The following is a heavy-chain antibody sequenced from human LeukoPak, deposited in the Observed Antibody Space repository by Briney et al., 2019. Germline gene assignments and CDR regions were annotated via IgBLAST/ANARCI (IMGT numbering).Heavy chain of an antibody. CDR1: GFTLSSYA. CDR2: ISGGTDRT. D-gene: IGHD3-22*01. Sequence: GGSLRLSCAGSGFTLSSYAMSWVRQAPGKGLEWVSLISGGTDRTYYADSVKGRFTISRDNSKNTLYLQMNSLRVEDTAVYYCAKGEGVNYYDSSGYPDYWGQGTLVTVSS. J-gene: IGHJ4*02. V-gene: IGHV3-23*01. CDR3: AKGEGVNYYDSSGYPDY.